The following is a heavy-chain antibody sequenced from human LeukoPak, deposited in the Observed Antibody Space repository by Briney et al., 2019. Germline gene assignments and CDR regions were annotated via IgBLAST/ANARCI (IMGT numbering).Heavy chain of an antibody. Sequence: GASVKVSCKASGYTFTSYGISWVRQAPGQGLEWMGWISAYNGNTNYAQKLQGRVTMTTDTSTSTAYMELRSLRSDDTAVYYCARLIIAGLYYYYMDVWGKGTTVTVSS. V-gene: IGHV1-18*01. CDR3: ARLIIAGLYYYYMDV. CDR1: GYTFTSYG. CDR2: ISAYNGNT. D-gene: IGHD6-13*01. J-gene: IGHJ6*03.